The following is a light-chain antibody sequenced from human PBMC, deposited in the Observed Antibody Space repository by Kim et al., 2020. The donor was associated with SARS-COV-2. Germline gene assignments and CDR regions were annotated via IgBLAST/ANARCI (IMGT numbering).Light chain of an antibody. Sequence: PGKTARITCGGNNIGSKSVHWYQQRPGQAPVLVIYYDSDRPSGIPERFSGSNSGNTATLTISRVEAGDEADYYCQVWDSSSDHVVFGGGTQLTVL. J-gene: IGLJ2*01. V-gene: IGLV3-21*04. CDR3: QVWDSSSDHVV. CDR2: YDS. CDR1: NIGSKS.